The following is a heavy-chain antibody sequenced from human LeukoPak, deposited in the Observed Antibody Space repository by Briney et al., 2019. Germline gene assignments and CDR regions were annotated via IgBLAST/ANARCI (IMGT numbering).Heavy chain of an antibody. CDR2: LYTGGGT. D-gene: IGHD3-22*01. CDR1: GFSVRTTY. J-gene: IGHJ4*02. CDR3: TRSGYRNPYPFDS. V-gene: IGHV3-53*01. Sequence: GGSLRLSCAASGFSVRTTYISWVRQAPGKGLEWVSVLYTGGGTDHADSVKGRFTISRDNSKNTLSLKMNSLRVEDTAIYYCTRSGYRNPYPFDSWGQGTLVTASS.